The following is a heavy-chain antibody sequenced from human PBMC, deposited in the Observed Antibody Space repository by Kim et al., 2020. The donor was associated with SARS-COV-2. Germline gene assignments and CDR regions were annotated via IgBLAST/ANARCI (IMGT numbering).Heavy chain of an antibody. D-gene: IGHD3-22*01. CDR1: GGSFSGYY. Sequence: SETLSLTCAVYGGSFSGYYWSWIRQPPGKGLEWIGEINHSGSTNYNPSLKSRVTISVDTSKNQFSLKLSSVTAADTAVYYCARGEYYYDSSGYYYYPQPFDYWGQGTLVTVSS. J-gene: IGHJ4*02. CDR2: INHSGST. V-gene: IGHV4-34*01. CDR3: ARGEYYYDSSGYYYYPQPFDY.